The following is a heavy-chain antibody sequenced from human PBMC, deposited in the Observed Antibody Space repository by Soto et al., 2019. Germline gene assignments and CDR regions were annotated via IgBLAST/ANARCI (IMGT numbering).Heavy chain of an antibody. D-gene: IGHD2-15*01. J-gene: IGHJ4*02. CDR1: KFFISSSW. CDR3: TSARSSVEPGGFVEN. Sequence: EVQLEESGGGLVQPGGSLSLSCTASKFFISSSWMSWVRQAPGKGLEWVANIKEDGGLRRYVDSVKGRFTISRDNGKNSVYLQMNSLRADDTAVYYCTSARSSVEPGGFVENWGQGTLVTVSS. CDR2: IKEDGGLR. V-gene: IGHV3-7*03.